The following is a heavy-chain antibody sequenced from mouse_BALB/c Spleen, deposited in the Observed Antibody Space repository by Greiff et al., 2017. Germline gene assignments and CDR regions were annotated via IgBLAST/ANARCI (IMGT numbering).Heavy chain of an antibody. V-gene: IGHV1-14*01. CDR2: INPYNDGT. J-gene: IGHJ4*01. CDR3: ARSGITTAMDY. D-gene: IGHD2-4*01. Sequence: LVESGPELVKPGASVKMSCKASGYTFTSYVMHWVKQKPGQGLEWIGYINPYNDGTKYNEKFKGKATLTSDKSSSTAYMELSSLTSEDSAVYYCARSGITTAMDYWGQGTSVTVSS. CDR1: GYTFTSYV.